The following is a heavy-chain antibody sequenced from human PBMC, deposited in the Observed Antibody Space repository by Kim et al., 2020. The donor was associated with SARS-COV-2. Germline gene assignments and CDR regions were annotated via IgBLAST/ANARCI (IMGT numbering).Heavy chain of an antibody. CDR3: ARGPSRKYYYDSSGSKPFDY. Sequence: SETLSLTCAVYGGSFSGYYWSWIRQPPGKGLEWIGEINHSGSTNYNPSLKSRVTISVDTSKNQFSLKLSSVTAADTAVYYCARGPSRKYYYDSSGSKPFDYWGQGTLGTVSS. V-gene: IGHV4-34*01. CDR2: INHSGST. J-gene: IGHJ4*02. D-gene: IGHD3-22*01. CDR1: GGSFSGYY.